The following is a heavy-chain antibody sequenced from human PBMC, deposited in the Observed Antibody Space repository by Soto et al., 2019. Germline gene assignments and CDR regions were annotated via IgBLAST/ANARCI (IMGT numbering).Heavy chain of an antibody. V-gene: IGHV3-30*18. CDR1: GFTFSSYG. D-gene: IGHD6-6*01. J-gene: IGHJ6*02. CDR3: AKDGGVATRKAYYYFYGMDV. CDR2: ISYDGSNK. Sequence: QVQLVESGGGVVQPGRSLRLSCAASGFTFSSYGMHWVRQAPGKGLEWVAVISYDGSNKDYADSVKGRLTISRDNSKNTLYLQMNSLRVEDTAVNFCAKDGGVATRKAYYYFYGMDVWGQGTTVTVSS.